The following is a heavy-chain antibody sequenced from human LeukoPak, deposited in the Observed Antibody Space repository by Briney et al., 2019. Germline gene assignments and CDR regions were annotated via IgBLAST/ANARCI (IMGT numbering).Heavy chain of an antibody. CDR2: IYYSGST. CDR1: GDSINSNTYY. V-gene: IGHV4-39*01. D-gene: IGHD1-26*01. Sequence: SETLSLTCTVSGDSINSNTYYWGWIRQPPGTGLEWIANIYYSGSTYYNPSLKSRVTISVDTSKNQFSLKLSSMTAADTAVYYCARGIGGYYFDYWGQGTLVTVSS. CDR3: ARGIGGYYFDY. J-gene: IGHJ4*02.